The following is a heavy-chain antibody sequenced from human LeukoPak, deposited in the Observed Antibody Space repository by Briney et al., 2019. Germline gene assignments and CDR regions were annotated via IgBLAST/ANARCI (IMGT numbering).Heavy chain of an antibody. CDR1: GFTFSSYA. CDR3: AKGYSGYDYNWFDP. Sequence: GGSLRLSCAASGFTFSSYAMSWVRQAPGKGLGWVSAITGSGASTYYAESVKGRFTISRDNSKNTLYLQMNSLRAEDTAVYYCAKGYSGYDYNWFDPWGQGTLVTVSS. J-gene: IGHJ5*02. CDR2: ITGSGAST. D-gene: IGHD5-12*01. V-gene: IGHV3-23*01.